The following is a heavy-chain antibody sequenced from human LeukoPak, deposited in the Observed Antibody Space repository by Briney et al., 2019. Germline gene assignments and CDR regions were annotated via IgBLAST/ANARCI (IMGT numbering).Heavy chain of an antibody. CDR2: IYPGDSDT. CDR1: GYSFTGYW. CDR3: ASPPTRECSSISCPLSY. J-gene: IGHJ4*02. D-gene: IGHD2-2*01. V-gene: IGHV5-51*01. Sequence: GESLKISCKGSGYSFTGYWISWVRQMPGKGLEWMGIIYPGDSDTRYSPSFQGQVTISVDKSVSAAYLQWSSLKASDTAMYYCASPPTRECSSISCPLSYWGQGTLVTVSS.